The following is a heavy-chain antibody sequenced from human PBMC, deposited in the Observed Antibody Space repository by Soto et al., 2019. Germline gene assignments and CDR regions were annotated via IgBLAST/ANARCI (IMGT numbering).Heavy chain of an antibody. CDR1: GFTFSSYG. CDR3: AKDPFPFLEWLRVVHFFEF. Sequence: QVQLVESGAGVVQPGRSLRLSCAASGFTFSSYGMHWVRQAPGNRLEWVAAISYDGSSKYYGDSVKGRFTISRDNAKNTLYLQMNSLTAEDTAVYYWAKDPFPFLEWLRVVHFFEFWGQGTLVTVPS. D-gene: IGHD3-3*02. J-gene: IGHJ4*02. V-gene: IGHV3-30*18. CDR2: ISYDGSSK.